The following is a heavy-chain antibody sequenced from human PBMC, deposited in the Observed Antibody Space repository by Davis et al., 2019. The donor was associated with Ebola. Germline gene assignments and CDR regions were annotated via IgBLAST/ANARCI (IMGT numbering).Heavy chain of an antibody. V-gene: IGHV1-8*01. D-gene: IGHD6-13*01. CDR2: MNPNSGNT. J-gene: IGHJ4*02. Sequence: AASVKVSCKASGYTFTSYDINWVRQATGQGLEWMGWMNPNSGNTGYAQKFQGRVTMTRNTSISTAYMELSRLRSEDTAVYYCARAIAAAGPPPLDYWGQGTLVTVSS. CDR1: GYTFTSYD. CDR3: ARAIAAAGPPPLDY.